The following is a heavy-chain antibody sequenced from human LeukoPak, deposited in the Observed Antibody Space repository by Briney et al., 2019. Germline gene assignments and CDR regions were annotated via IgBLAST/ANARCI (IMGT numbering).Heavy chain of an antibody. V-gene: IGHV3-21*01. D-gene: IGHD1-1*01. CDR3: ARALTTLTYEGY. Sequence: GGSLRLSCAASGFTFSSYSMNWVRQAPGKGLEWVSSISSSSSYIYYADSVRGRFTVSRDNAKDSLYLQMNSLRAEDTAVYYCARALTTLTYEGYWGQGTLVTVSS. CDR1: GFTFSSYS. CDR2: ISSSSSYI. J-gene: IGHJ4*02.